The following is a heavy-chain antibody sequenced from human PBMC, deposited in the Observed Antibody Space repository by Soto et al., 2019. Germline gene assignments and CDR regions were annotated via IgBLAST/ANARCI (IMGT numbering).Heavy chain of an antibody. V-gene: IGHV3-30*18. Sequence: QVQLVESGGGVVQPGRSLRLSCAASGFTFSSYGMHWVRQAPGKGLEWVAVISYDGSNKYYADSVKGRFTISRDNSKNTIYLQMNSLRAEDTAVYYCAKDRRPNYYYGMDVWGQGTTVTVSS. CDR1: GFTFSSYG. J-gene: IGHJ6*02. CDR3: AKDRRPNYYYGMDV. D-gene: IGHD6-25*01. CDR2: ISYDGSNK.